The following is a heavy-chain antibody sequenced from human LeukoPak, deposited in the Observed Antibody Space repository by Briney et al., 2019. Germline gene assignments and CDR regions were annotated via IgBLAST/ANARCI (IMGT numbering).Heavy chain of an antibody. V-gene: IGHV3-9*01. CDR1: GFTFDDYG. CDR2: ISWNSGNV. Sequence: GGSLRLSCAASGFTFDDYGMHWVRQPPGKGLEWVSGISWNSGNVGYADSVKGRFTISRDNARNSLYLQMNSLRAEDTALYYCAKDIQGIAAAVFDYWGQGTLVTVSS. CDR3: AKDIQGIAAAVFDY. J-gene: IGHJ4*02. D-gene: IGHD6-13*01.